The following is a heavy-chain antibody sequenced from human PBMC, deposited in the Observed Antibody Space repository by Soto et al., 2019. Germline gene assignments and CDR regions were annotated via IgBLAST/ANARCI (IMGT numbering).Heavy chain of an antibody. CDR1: GGSFSGYY. Sequence: SETLSLTCAVYGGSFSGYYWSWIRQPPGKGLEWIGEINHSGSTNYNPSLKSRVTISVDTSKNQFSLKLSSVTAADTAVYYCARGRGTMIVVVINRLNYFDYWGQGTLVTVSS. CDR3: ARGRGTMIVVVINRLNYFDY. J-gene: IGHJ4*02. D-gene: IGHD3-22*01. CDR2: INHSGST. V-gene: IGHV4-34*01.